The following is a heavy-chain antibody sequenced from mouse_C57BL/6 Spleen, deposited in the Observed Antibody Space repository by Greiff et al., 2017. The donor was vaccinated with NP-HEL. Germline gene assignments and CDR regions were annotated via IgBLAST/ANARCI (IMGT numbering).Heavy chain of an antibody. CDR3: ARRAYYGYDVHWYFDV. Sequence: VQLQQPGAELVMPGASVKLSCKASGYTFTSYWMHWVKQRPGQGLEWIGEIDPSDSYTNYNQKFKGKSTLTVDKSSSTAYMQLSSLTSEDSAVYYGARRAYYGYDVHWYFDVWGTGTTVTVSS. V-gene: IGHV1-69*01. D-gene: IGHD2-9*01. CDR2: IDPSDSYT. CDR1: GYTFTSYW. J-gene: IGHJ1*03.